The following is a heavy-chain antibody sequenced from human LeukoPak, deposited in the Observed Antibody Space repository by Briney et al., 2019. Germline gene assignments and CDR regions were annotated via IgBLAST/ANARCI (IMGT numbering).Heavy chain of an antibody. CDR2: INYSGST. Sequence: SETLSLTCTVSGGSITTYYWTWVRQPPGKGLEWIGYINYSGSTNYNPSLKSRVTISVDTSKNQFSLKLSSVTAADTAVYYCARAQLNLLVDFGMDVWGQGTTVTVSS. CDR1: GGSITTYY. J-gene: IGHJ6*02. CDR3: ARAQLNLLVDFGMDV. D-gene: IGHD1-1*01. V-gene: IGHV4-59*01.